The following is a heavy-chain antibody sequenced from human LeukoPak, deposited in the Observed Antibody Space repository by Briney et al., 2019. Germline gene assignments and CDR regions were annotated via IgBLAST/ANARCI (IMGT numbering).Heavy chain of an antibody. CDR1: GYTFSSYY. D-gene: IGHD3-22*01. CDR3: ARDLSPRRDSSGYTDY. J-gene: IGHJ4*02. CDR2: INPSGGST. Sequence: ASVKVSCKASGYTFSSYYVHWVRQAPGQGLEWMAIINPSGGSTSYAQKFQGRVTMTRDTSTSTVYMELSSLRSEDTAVYYCARDLSPRRDSSGYTDYWGQGTLVTVSS. V-gene: IGHV1-46*01.